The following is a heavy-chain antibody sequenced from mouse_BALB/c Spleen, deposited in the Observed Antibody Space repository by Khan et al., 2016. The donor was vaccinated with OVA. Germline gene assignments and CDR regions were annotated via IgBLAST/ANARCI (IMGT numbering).Heavy chain of an antibody. V-gene: IGHV1-7*01. CDR2: INPTSGYT. CDR1: GYTFTTYW. CDR3: TRDRIDY. J-gene: IGHJ2*01. Sequence: QMQLEESGAELAKPGASVKMSCKASGYTFTTYWMHWVKQRPGQGLEWIGYINPTSGYTDYNDKFKDRATLSADKSSSTAYMQLNSLTSEDSVVYYCTRDRIDYWGQGTTLTVSS.